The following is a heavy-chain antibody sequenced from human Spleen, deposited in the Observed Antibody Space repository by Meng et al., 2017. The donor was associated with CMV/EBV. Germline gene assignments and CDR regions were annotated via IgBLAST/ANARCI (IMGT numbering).Heavy chain of an antibody. D-gene: IGHD4/OR15-4a*01. CDR2: IRSDGGNE. J-gene: IGHJ3*02. CDR3: AKDDYRTPPPDAFDI. Sequence: GESLKISCAASGFSFSSYGMHWVRQAPGKGLEWVAFIRSDGGNEHYADSVKGRFTITRDNSKNTLHLQMNSLRAEDTAVYYCAKDDYRTPPPDAFDIWGQGTMVTVSS. V-gene: IGHV3-30*02. CDR1: GFSFSSYG.